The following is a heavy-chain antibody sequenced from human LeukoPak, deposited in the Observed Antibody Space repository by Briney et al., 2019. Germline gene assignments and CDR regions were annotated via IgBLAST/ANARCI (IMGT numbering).Heavy chain of an antibody. D-gene: IGHD3-16*01. CDR3: ATLSGAYDYVHY. CDR2: ISGSGGST. V-gene: IGHV3-23*01. J-gene: IGHJ4*02. CDR1: GFTFSSYA. Sequence: GGSLRLSCAASGFTFSSYAMSWVRQAPGKGLEWVSAISGSGGSTYYADSVKGRFTISRDNSKNTLYLQMNSLRAEDTAVYYCATLSGAYDYVHYWGQGTLVTVSS.